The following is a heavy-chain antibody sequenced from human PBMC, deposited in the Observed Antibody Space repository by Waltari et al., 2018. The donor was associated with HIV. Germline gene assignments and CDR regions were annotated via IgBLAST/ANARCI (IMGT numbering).Heavy chain of an antibody. D-gene: IGHD3-22*01. CDR1: GGSISSTSYY. CDR2: IYYSGST. V-gene: IGHV4-39*01. J-gene: IGHJ5*02. CDR3: ARLRGRGGITMIVPRFDP. Sequence: QLQLQESGPGLVKPSETLSLTCTVSGGSISSTSYYWGGIRQPPGKGLEWIGTIYYSGSTYYHPSLKSRVTISVDTSKNQFSLKLSSVTAADTAVYYCARLRGRGGITMIVPRFDPWGQGTLVTVSS.